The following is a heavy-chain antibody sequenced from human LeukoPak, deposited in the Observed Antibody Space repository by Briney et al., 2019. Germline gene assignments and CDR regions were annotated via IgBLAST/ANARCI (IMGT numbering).Heavy chain of an antibody. J-gene: IGHJ5*02. Sequence: ASVKVSCKASGYTFTGYYMHWVRQAPGQGLEWMGWINPNSGGTKYAQKFQGRVTMTRDTSISTAYMELGRLRSDDTAVYYCAREGDLAAAGRYNWFDPWGQGTLVTVSS. V-gene: IGHV1-2*02. CDR2: INPNSGGT. D-gene: IGHD6-13*01. CDR1: GYTFTGYY. CDR3: AREGDLAAAGRYNWFDP.